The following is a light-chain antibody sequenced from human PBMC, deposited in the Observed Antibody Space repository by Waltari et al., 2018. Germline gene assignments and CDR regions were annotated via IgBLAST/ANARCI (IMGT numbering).Light chain of an antibody. J-gene: IGLJ3*02. CDR1: SSASGGYNY. CDR2: DVT. CDR3: CSYAGSYPHWV. Sequence: QSALTQPRSVSGSPGQSVTISCTGTSSASGGYNYFSLYQQYPGKAPKLLIYDVTRLPSGVPDRFSGSKSGNTASLTISGLQAEDEADYYCCSYAGSYPHWVFGGGTKLTVL. V-gene: IGLV2-11*01.